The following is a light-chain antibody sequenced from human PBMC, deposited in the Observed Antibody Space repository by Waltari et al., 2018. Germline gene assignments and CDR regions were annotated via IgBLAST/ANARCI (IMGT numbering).Light chain of an antibody. CDR1: SSDVGSYNL. V-gene: IGLV2-23*02. CDR3: CSYAGSPWV. CDR2: EVS. Sequence: QSALTQPASVSGSPGQSITISCTGTSSDVGSYNLVSWYQQHPGKAPKLMIYEVSKRPLGVSHPIAGSKTVHTASLTISWLQAEDEADYYCCSYAGSPWVFGGGTKLTVL. J-gene: IGLJ3*02.